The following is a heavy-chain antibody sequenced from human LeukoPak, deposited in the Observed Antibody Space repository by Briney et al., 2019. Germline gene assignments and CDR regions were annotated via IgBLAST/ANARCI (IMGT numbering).Heavy chain of an antibody. Sequence: RGSLRLSCAASGFTFRSYWMHWVRQAPGKGLVWVSRISPDGTSKSYADSVKGRFTISRDNAKNTLSLQMNSLRAEDTAVYYCVRDWGYDSSGYWQKYFDTWGQGTLVTVSS. CDR1: GFTFRSYW. V-gene: IGHV3-74*01. J-gene: IGHJ4*02. D-gene: IGHD3-22*01. CDR3: VRDWGYDSSGYWQKYFDT. CDR2: ISPDGTSK.